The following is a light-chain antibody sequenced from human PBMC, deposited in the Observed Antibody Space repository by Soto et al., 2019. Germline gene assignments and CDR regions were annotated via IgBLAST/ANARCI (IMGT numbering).Light chain of an antibody. V-gene: IGLV2-14*01. Sequence: HSVLTQPASVSGSPGQSITISCTGTSSDVGGYNYVSWYQQHPGKAPKLMIYDVSNRPSGVSNRFSGSRSGNTASLTISGLQGEDEADYYCSSYTSSSTVVFGGGTQLTVL. CDR1: SSDVGGYNY. CDR3: SSYTSSSTVV. J-gene: IGLJ2*01. CDR2: DVS.